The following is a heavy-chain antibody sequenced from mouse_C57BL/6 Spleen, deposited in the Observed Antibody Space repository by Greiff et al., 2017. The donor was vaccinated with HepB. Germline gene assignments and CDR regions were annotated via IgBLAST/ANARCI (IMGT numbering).Heavy chain of an antibody. CDR2: IYPRSGNT. J-gene: IGHJ2*01. CDR3: AKGLLRNFDY. CDR1: GYTFTSYG. D-gene: IGHD1-1*01. V-gene: IGHV1-81*01. Sequence: QVQLQQSGAELARPGASVKLSCKASGYTFTSYGISWVKQRTGQGLEWIGEIYPRSGNTYYNEKFKGKATLTADKSSSPAYMELRSLTSEDSAVSCCAKGLLRNFDYWGQGTTLTVSS.